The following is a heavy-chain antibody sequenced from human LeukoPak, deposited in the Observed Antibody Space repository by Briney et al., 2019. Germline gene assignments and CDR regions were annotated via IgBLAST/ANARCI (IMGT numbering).Heavy chain of an antibody. CDR3: ARGYYGSGSYYNTTNWFDP. Sequence: EASVKASCKASGGTFSSYAISWVRQAPGQGLEWMGGIIPIFGTANYAQKFQGRVTITADESTSTAYMELSSLRSEDTAVYYCARGYYGSGSYYNTTNWFDPWGQGTLVTVSS. CDR2: IIPIFGTA. V-gene: IGHV1-69*13. D-gene: IGHD3-10*01. J-gene: IGHJ5*02. CDR1: GGTFSSYA.